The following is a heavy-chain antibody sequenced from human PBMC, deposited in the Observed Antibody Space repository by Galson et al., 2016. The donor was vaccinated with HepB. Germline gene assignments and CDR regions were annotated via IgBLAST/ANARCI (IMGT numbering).Heavy chain of an antibody. CDR1: GFTLSEAW. V-gene: IGHV3-15*01. CDR3: VTGGHWFVD. CDR2: IKSTTNGGTT. J-gene: IGHJ4*02. Sequence: SLRLSCAASGFTLSEAWMSWVRQAPGKGLEWVGRIKSTTNGGTTDYPAPVQDRFTISRDNSKSTLYLQMNSLKIEDTAMYYCVTGGHWFVDWGQGILVTVSS. D-gene: IGHD1-1*01.